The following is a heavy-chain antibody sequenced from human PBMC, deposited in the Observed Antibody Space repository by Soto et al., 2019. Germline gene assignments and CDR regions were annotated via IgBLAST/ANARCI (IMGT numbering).Heavy chain of an antibody. CDR3: AKDGRCANGVCQPDY. V-gene: IGHV3-23*01. CDR2: ISGSGGRS. D-gene: IGHD2-8*01. J-gene: IGHJ4*02. Sequence: GGSLRLSCAASGFTFSTYAMSWVRQAPGKGLEWVSAISGSGGRSYYADSVKGRFTISRDNSKNTLYLQMNSLSAEDTAVYYCAKDGRCANGVCQPDYWGQGTLVTVSS. CDR1: GFTFSTYA.